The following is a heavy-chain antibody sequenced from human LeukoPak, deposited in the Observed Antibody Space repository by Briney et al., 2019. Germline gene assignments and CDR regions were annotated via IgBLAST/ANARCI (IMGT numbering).Heavy chain of an antibody. J-gene: IGHJ4*02. Sequence: PGGSLRLSCAASGFTFSSYAMHWVRQAPGKGLEWVAVISYDGSNKYYADSVKGRFTISRDNSKNTLYLQMNSLRAEDTAVFYCARDRGSYCSSTSCYDSIDYWGQGTLVTVSS. D-gene: IGHD2-2*01. V-gene: IGHV3-30-3*01. CDR1: GFTFSSYA. CDR3: ARDRGSYCSSTSCYDSIDY. CDR2: ISYDGSNK.